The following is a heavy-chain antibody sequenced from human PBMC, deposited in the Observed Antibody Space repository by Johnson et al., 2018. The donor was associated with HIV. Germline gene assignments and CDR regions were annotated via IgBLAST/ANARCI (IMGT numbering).Heavy chain of an antibody. CDR3: ARVEWELDAFDI. CDR1: GFTVSSNY. J-gene: IGHJ3*02. CDR2: IFSGDST. Sequence: VQLVESGGGLVQPGGSLRLSCAASGFTVSSNYMNWVRQAPGTGLQWVSIIFSGDSTYYADSVKGRFSITRDNSINTLYVQMNSLRAEDTAVYYCARVEWELDAFDIWGQGTMVTVSS. D-gene: IGHD1-26*01. V-gene: IGHV3-66*01.